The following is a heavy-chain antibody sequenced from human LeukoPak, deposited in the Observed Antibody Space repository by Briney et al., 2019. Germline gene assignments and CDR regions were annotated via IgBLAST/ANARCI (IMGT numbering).Heavy chain of an antibody. CDR3: AKDLDVGGVVVTHFDY. Sequence: GGSLRLSCAASGFTFSSYGMHWVRQAPGKGLEWVAVIWYDGSNKYYADSVKGRFTISRDTSKNTLYPQMNSLRAEDTAVYYCAKDLDVGGVVVTHFDYWGQGTLVTVSS. D-gene: IGHD2-21*02. CDR1: GFTFSSYG. CDR2: IWYDGSNK. V-gene: IGHV3-33*06. J-gene: IGHJ4*02.